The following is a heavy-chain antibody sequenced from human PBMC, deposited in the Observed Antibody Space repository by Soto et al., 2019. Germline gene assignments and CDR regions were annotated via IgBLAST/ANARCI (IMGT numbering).Heavy chain of an antibody. CDR3: AHRGSSWQLDY. Sequence: QITLKESGPTLVSPTQTLTLTCTFSGFSLSTRGVGVGLIRQPPGKALEWLGLIYWDDDKRYSPSLKSRLTIPKDTYKNQVVLTMTNMDPVDTATYYCAHRGSSWQLDYWGQGTLVTVSS. J-gene: IGHJ4*02. V-gene: IGHV2-5*02. CDR1: GFSLSTRGVG. CDR2: IYWDDDK. D-gene: IGHD6-19*01.